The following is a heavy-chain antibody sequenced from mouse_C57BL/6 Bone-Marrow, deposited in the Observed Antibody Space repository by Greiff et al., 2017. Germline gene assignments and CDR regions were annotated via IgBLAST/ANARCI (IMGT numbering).Heavy chain of an antibody. CDR2: IRSKSNNYAT. CDR1: GFSFNTYA. Sequence: EVMLVESGGGLVQPKGSLKLSCAASGFSFNTYAMNWVRQAPGKGLEWVARIRSKSNNYATYYADSVKDRFTISRDYSESMLYLQMNNLKPEDTAMYYCVRHEDDYDGFAYWGQGTLVTVSA. D-gene: IGHD2-4*01. J-gene: IGHJ3*01. CDR3: VRHEDDYDGFAY. V-gene: IGHV10-1*01.